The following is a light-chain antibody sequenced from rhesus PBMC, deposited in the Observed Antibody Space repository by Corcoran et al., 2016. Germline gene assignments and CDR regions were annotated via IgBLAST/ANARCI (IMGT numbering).Light chain of an antibody. CDR3: LQGYSAPFT. V-gene: IGKV1-36*02. J-gene: IGKJ3*01. CDR1: QGIRNF. Sequence: DIQMTQSPSSLSASVGDRVTITCRASQGIRNFLTWYQEKPGKPPKRLIYDASSLETGVPSRFSGGGSGTDFTLTISSLQPEDFATYYCLQGYSAPFTFGPGTKLDIK. CDR2: DAS.